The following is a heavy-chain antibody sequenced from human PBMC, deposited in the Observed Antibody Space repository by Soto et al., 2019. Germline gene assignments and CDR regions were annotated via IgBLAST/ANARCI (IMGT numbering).Heavy chain of an antibody. D-gene: IGHD2-2*01. V-gene: IGHV3-11*01. CDR1: GFSFSDHY. J-gene: IGHJ4*02. CDR3: ARVKGRVHDLILPHTSFDY. CDR2: ITGNGRIK. Sequence: GGSLRLSCAASGFSFSDHYLSWIRQAPGKGLEWVSHITGNGRIKYYADSVRGRFTISRDFVRNSLLLDMSSLRAEDTAVYYCARVKGRVHDLILPHTSFDYWGLGTLVTVSS.